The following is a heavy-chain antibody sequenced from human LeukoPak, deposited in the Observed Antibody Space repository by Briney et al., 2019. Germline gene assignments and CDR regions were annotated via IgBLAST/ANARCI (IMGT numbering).Heavy chain of an antibody. CDR2: IYPDDSDT. CDR1: GYSFTSYW. Sequence: GESLKISCKGSGYSFTSYWIGWVRQMPGKGLEWMGIIYPDDSDTRYSPSFQGQVTISADKFVSTAYLQWSSLKASDTAIYFCARGYNWNDLDYWGQGTLVTVSS. J-gene: IGHJ4*02. V-gene: IGHV5-51*01. CDR3: ARGYNWNDLDY. D-gene: IGHD1-1*01.